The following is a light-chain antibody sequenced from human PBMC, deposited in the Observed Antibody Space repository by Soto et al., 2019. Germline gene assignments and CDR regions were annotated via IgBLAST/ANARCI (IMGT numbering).Light chain of an antibody. CDR2: EVT. CDR1: SGDIGSYNR. CDR3: CSFAGNYIYV. Sequence: QSVLTQPASVSGSPGQSITISCTGTSGDIGSYNRVSWYQQHPGKAPKLIIYEVTDRPSGVPDRFSGSKSGNTASLTISGLQSEDEADYYCCSFAGNYIYVFGTGTKVTVL. V-gene: IGLV2-11*01. J-gene: IGLJ1*01.